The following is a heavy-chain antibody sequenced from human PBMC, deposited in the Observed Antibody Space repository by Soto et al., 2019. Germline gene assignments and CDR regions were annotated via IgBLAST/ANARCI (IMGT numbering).Heavy chain of an antibody. D-gene: IGHD3-22*01. V-gene: IGHV1-18*01. J-gene: IGHJ4*02. Sequence: QVQLVQSGAEVKKPGASVKVSCKASGYTFISYGISWVRQAPGQGLEWMGWISAYNGNTNYAQKLQGRVTMTTDTSTSTAYRELRSLRSDDTAVYYCARDLRGSYYDSSGYPDWGQGTLVTVSS. CDR3: ARDLRGSYYDSSGYPD. CDR1: GYTFISYG. CDR2: ISAYNGNT.